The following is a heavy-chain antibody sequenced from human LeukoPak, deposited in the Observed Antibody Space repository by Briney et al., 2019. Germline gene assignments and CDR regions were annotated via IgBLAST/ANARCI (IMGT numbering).Heavy chain of an antibody. CDR1: GGSISSSSYY. V-gene: IGHV4-39*01. J-gene: IGHJ4*02. CDR2: IYYSGST. Sequence: SETLSLTCTVSGGSISSSSYYWGWIRQPPGKGLEWIGSIYYSGSTYYNPSLKSRVTISVDTSKNQFSLKLSSVTAADTAVYYCARSGRGAYDKFDYWGQGTLVTVSS. CDR3: ARSGRGAYDKFDY. D-gene: IGHD5-12*01.